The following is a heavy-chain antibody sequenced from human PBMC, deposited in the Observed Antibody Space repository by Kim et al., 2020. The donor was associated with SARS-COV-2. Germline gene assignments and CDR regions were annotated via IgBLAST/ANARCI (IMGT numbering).Heavy chain of an antibody. CDR1: GFTFSGYA. CDR3: AKAQHEYNWNAVYYFDY. J-gene: IGHJ4*02. Sequence: GGSLRLSCAASGFTFSGYAMNWVRRAPGKGLEWVSSITGSGGTIHYADSVKGRFTISRDNSKNTVYLQMNSLRAEDTAAYYCAKAQHEYNWNAVYYFDYWGQGTLVTVSS. D-gene: IGHD1-20*01. CDR2: ITGSGGTI. V-gene: IGHV3-23*01.